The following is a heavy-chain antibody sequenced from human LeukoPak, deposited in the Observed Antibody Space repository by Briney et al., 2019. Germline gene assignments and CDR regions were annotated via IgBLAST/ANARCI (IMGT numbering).Heavy chain of an antibody. Sequence: GGSLRLSCAASGFTFSSYAMSWVRQAPGKGLEWVSAISGSGGSTYYADSVKGRFTISRDNSKNTLYLQMNSLRAEDTAVYYCAKPGAYSSSWYGGYFDYWGQGTLVTVSS. D-gene: IGHD6-13*01. CDR2: ISGSGGST. V-gene: IGHV3-23*01. J-gene: IGHJ4*02. CDR1: GFTFSSYA. CDR3: AKPGAYSSSWYGGYFDY.